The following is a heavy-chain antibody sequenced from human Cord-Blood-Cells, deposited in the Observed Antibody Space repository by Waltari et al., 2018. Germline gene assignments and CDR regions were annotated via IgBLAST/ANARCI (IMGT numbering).Heavy chain of an antibody. CDR1: GGSFSGYY. D-gene: IGHD7-27*01. CDR3: ARREANWGGEGNWFDP. J-gene: IGHJ5*02. V-gene: IGHV4-34*01. CDR2: INHSGST. Sequence: QVQLQQWGAGLLKPSETLSLTCAVYGGSFSGYYWSWIRQPPGKGLEWIGEINHSGSTNYNPSLKRRVTISVDTSKNQFSLKLSSVTAADTAVYYCARREANWGGEGNWFDPWGQGTLVTVSS.